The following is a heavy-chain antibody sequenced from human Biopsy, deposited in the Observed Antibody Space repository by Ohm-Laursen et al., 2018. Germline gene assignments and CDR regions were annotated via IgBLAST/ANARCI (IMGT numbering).Heavy chain of an antibody. Sequence: SLRLSCAASGITTRSCWMSWIRQAPGKGLEWVSAIRGSGPTTFYTDSVKGRFTISRDNSKNTLSLQMNSLRAEDTAIYYCTCRYGDSPLWGQGTMVTVSS. CDR1: GITTRSCW. CDR2: IRGSGPTT. CDR3: TCRYGDSPL. D-gene: IGHD4-17*01. V-gene: IGHV3-23*01. J-gene: IGHJ3*01.